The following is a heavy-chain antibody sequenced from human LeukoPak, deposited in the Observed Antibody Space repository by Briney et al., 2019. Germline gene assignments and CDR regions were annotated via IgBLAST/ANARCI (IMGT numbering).Heavy chain of an antibody. V-gene: IGHV3-30*04. Sequence: GRSLRLSCAASGFTFSSYAMHWVRQAPGKGLEWVAVISYDGSNKYYADSVKGRFTISRDNSKNTLYLQMNSLRAEDTAVYYCARDPPYCSSTSCHSQAYYYGMDVWDKGTTVTVSS. CDR3: ARDPPYCSSTSCHSQAYYYGMDV. D-gene: IGHD2-2*01. CDR1: GFTFSSYA. CDR2: ISYDGSNK. J-gene: IGHJ6*04.